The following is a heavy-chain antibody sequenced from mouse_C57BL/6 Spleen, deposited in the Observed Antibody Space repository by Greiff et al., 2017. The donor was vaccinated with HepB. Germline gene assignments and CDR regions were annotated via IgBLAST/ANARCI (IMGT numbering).Heavy chain of an antibody. CDR1: GYTFTSYW. J-gene: IGHJ1*03. CDR3: ARSHYYGSTYGFDV. Sequence: QVQLQQPGAELVKPGASVKLSCKASGYTFTSYWMHWVKQRPGQGLEWIGMIHPNSGSTNYNEKFKSKATLTVDKSSSTAYMQLSSLTSEDSAVYYCARSHYYGSTYGFDVWGTGTTGTVSS. D-gene: IGHD1-1*01. CDR2: IHPNSGST. V-gene: IGHV1-64*01.